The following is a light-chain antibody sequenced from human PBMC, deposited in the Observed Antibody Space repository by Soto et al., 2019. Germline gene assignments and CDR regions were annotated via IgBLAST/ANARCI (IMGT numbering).Light chain of an antibody. CDR2: DVT. V-gene: IGLV2-14*01. J-gene: IGLJ1*01. Sequence: QSALTQPASVSGSPGQSITISCTGTSSDVGGYIYVSWYQQHPGKAPKLMIYDVTSRPSGVSYRFSGSKSGNTASLTISGLQAADEADYYCSSYTTSSSYVFGTGTKVTVL. CDR1: SSDVGGYIY. CDR3: SSYTTSSSYV.